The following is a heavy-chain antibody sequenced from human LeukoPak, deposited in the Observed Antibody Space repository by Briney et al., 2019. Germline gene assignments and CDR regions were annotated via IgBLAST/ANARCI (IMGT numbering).Heavy chain of an antibody. J-gene: IGHJ3*02. CDR3: TTGGNVMVADTRAFDI. CDR1: DFTFNKDW. V-gene: IGHV3-15*07. D-gene: IGHD2-15*01. Sequence: KPGGSLRLSCAASDFTFNKDWMNWVRQAPGKGLEWVGCIKSTVDGGTTDYAAPVKGRFTVSRDDSKKTLYLQMNSLKIEDTAVYYCTTGGNVMVADTRAFDIWGQGTMVTVSS. CDR2: IKSTVDGGTT.